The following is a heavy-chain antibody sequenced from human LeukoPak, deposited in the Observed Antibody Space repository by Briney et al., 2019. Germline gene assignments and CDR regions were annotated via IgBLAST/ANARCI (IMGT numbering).Heavy chain of an antibody. V-gene: IGHV3-30-3*01. CDR3: SKGLNIAQGFPSGV. J-gene: IGHJ6*02. CDR2: ISYDGSNE. Sequence: PGRSLRLSCAASGFTFSSYAMHWVRQAPGKGLEWVAVISYDGSNEYYADSVKGRFTISRDTSKNTLYLQMSSLRTEDTAVYYWSKGLNIAQGFPSGVWGQGTTVTVSS. D-gene: IGHD2/OR15-2a*01. CDR1: GFTFSSYA.